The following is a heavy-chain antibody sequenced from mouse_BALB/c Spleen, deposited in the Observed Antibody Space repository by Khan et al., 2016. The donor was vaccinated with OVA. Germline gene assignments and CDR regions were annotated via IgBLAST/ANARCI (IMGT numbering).Heavy chain of an antibody. CDR2: INPYNDGA. D-gene: IGHD1-1*01. V-gene: IGHV1S136*01. CDR3: SRDYGSSFWFAY. J-gene: IGHJ3*01. CDR1: EYTFTNYI. Sequence: VQLQQSGPELVKPGASVKMSCKASEYTFTNYIIHWVKQKPGQGLEWIGYINPYNDGAKYNEKFKGKATLTSDKSSSTAYMEFSGLTSEDSAVYYCSRDYGSSFWFAYWGQGTLVTVSA.